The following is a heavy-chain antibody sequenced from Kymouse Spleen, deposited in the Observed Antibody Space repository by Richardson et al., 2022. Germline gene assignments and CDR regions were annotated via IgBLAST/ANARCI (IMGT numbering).Heavy chain of an antibody. CDR1: GGSISSGGYY. CDR2: IYYSGST. V-gene: IGHV4-31*03. J-gene: IGHJ4*02. Sequence: QVQLQESGPGLVKPSQTLSLTCTVSGGSISSGGYYWSWIRQHPGKGLEWIGYIYYSGSTYYNPSLKSRVTISVDTSKNQFSLKLSSVTAADTAVYYCARDTPLLWFGEL*GLLGPGNPGHRLL. CDR3: ARDTPLLWFGEL*GL. D-gene: IGHD3-10*01.